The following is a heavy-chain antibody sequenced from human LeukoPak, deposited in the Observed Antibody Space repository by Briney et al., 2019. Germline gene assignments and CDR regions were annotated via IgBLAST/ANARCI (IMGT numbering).Heavy chain of an antibody. CDR3: AKKTPSDYYDSSGHFDY. D-gene: IGHD3-22*01. V-gene: IGHV3-23*01. CDR2: ISGSGGST. CDR1: GFTFSSYA. J-gene: IGHJ4*02. Sequence: PGGSLRLSCAASGFTFSSYAMSWVRQAPGKGLEWVSAISGSGGSTYYADSVKGRFTISRDNSKNTLYLQMNGLRAEDTAVYYCAKKTPSDYYDSSGHFDYWGQGTLVTVSS.